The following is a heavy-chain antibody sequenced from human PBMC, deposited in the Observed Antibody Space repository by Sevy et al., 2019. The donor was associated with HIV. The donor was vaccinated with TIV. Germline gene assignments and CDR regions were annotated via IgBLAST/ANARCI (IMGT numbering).Heavy chain of an antibody. D-gene: IGHD5-12*01. CDR1: GFTFSSYS. Sequence: GGSLRLSCAASGFTFSSYSMNWVRQAPGKGLEWVSSISSSSSYIYYADSVKGRFTISRDNAKNSLYLQMNSLRAEDTAVHYCARVTKDGYDYFDYWGQGTLVTVSS. CDR2: ISSSSSYI. CDR3: ARVTKDGYDYFDY. J-gene: IGHJ4*02. V-gene: IGHV3-21*01.